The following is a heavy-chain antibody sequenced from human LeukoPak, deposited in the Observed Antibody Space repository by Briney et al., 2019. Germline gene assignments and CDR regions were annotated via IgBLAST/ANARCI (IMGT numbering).Heavy chain of an antibody. D-gene: IGHD6-13*01. J-gene: IGHJ5*02. CDR2: ISSSSSYI. CDR1: GFSFGDDY. CDR3: ARDLVAAADNWFDP. V-gene: IGHV3-11*06. Sequence: GGSLRLSCAVSGFSFGDDYMSWIRQAPGKGLEWVSSISSSSSYIYYADSVKGRFTISRDNAKNSLYLQMNSLRAEDTAVYYCARDLVAAADNWFDPWGQGTLVTVSS.